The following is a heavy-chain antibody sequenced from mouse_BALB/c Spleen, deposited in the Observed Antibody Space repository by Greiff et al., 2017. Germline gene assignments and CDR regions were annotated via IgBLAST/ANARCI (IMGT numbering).Heavy chain of an antibody. CDR1: GFNIKDTY. D-gene: IGHD2-3*01. CDR2: IDPANGNT. CDR3: AFYDSYAMDY. J-gene: IGHJ4*01. V-gene: IGHV14-3*02. Sequence: EVKLMESGAELVKPGASVKLSCTASGFNIKDTYMHWVKQRPEQGLEWIGRIDPANGNTKYDPKFQGKATITADTSSNTAYLQLSSLTSEDTAVYYCAFYDSYAMDYWGQGTSVTVSS.